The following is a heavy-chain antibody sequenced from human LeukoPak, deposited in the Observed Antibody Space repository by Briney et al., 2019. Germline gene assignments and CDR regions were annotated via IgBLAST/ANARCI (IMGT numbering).Heavy chain of an antibody. V-gene: IGHV1-3*01. CDR3: ARDGIIVVVVAATPPDVFDI. CDR2: INAGNGNT. Sequence: ASVKVSCKASGYTFTSYAMHWVRQAPGQRLEWMGWINAGNGNTNYAQKLQGRVTMTTDTSTSTAYMELRSLRSDDTAVYYCARDGIIVVVVAATPPDVFDIWAKGTMVTVFS. J-gene: IGHJ3*02. CDR1: GYTFTSYA. D-gene: IGHD2-15*01.